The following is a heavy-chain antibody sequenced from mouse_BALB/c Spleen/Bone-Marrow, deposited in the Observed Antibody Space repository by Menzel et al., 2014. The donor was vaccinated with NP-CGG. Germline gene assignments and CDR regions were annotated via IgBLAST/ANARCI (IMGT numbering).Heavy chain of an antibody. CDR1: GYTFTSYW. CDR3: ALYYRYDTSDY. D-gene: IGHD2-14*01. V-gene: IGHV1-7*01. CDR2: INPSTGYT. Sequence: VKLQESGAELAKPGASVKMSCKASGYTFTSYWMHWVKQRPGQGLEWIGYINPSTGYTAYNQNFKDKATLTADKSSSTAYMQLSSLTSVDSAVYYCALYYRYDTSDYWGQGTTLTVSS. J-gene: IGHJ2*01.